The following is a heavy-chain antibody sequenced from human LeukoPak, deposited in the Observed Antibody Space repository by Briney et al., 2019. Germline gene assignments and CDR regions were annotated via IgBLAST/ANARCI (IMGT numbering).Heavy chain of an antibody. Sequence: SETLSLTCAVYGGSFSGYYWSWIRQPPGKGLEWIGYIYYSGSTNYNPSLKSRVTISVDTSKNQFSLKLSSVTAADTAVYYCARGSYCSSTSCYTNWCFDLWGRGTLVTVSS. D-gene: IGHD2-2*02. CDR2: IYYSGST. CDR3: ARGSYCSSTSCYTNWCFDL. J-gene: IGHJ2*01. CDR1: GGSFSGYY. V-gene: IGHV4-59*01.